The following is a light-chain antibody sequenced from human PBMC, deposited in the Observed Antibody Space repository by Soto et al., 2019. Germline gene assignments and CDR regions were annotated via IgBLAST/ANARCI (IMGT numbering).Light chain of an antibody. CDR2: GTS. CDR3: HHYGSSPPWT. CDR1: PSVDANC. Sequence: EIVLTQSPGTLSLSPGERATLSCRASPSVDANCFAWSQQKPGQAPRLLIYGTSSRATGIPDRFTGSGSGTDFTLTISSLEPEDFAVYYCHHYGSSPPWTFGQGTKVEIK. V-gene: IGKV3-20*01. J-gene: IGKJ1*01.